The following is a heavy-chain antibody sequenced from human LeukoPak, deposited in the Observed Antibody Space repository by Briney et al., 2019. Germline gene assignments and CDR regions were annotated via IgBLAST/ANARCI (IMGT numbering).Heavy chain of an antibody. CDR3: ARDDYGLDY. J-gene: IGHJ4*02. Sequence: PSETLSLTCAVSGGSISSGGHSWSWIRQPPGKGLEWIGYIYHSGSTYYNPSLKSRVTISVDRSKNQFSLKLSSVTAADTAVYYCARDDYGLDYWGQGTLVTVSS. CDR1: GGSISSGGHS. D-gene: IGHD4-17*01. CDR2: IYHSGST. V-gene: IGHV4-30-2*01.